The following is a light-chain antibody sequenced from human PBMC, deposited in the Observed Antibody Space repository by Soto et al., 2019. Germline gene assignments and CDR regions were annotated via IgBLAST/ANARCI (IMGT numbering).Light chain of an antibody. J-gene: IGKJ5*01. Sequence: EIVLTQSPDTLSLSPGERSTLSCSASQSVSSSLAWYQQKPGQSPRLLIYDTSNRATGIPARFSGSGSGTDFTLTISSLEPEDFAVYYCQQRTNWRITFGQGTRLEIK. CDR2: DTS. CDR1: QSVSSS. CDR3: QQRTNWRIT. V-gene: IGKV3-11*01.